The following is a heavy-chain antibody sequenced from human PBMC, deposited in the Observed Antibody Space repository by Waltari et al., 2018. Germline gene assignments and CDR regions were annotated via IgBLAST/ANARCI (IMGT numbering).Heavy chain of an antibody. CDR3: ASVLAGEDYYYYGMDV. CDR2: IYHSGRT. CDR1: GGSISSSNW. J-gene: IGHJ6*02. V-gene: IGHV4-4*02. D-gene: IGHD3-10*02. Sequence: QVQLQESGPGLVKPSGTLSLTCAVSGGSISSSNWWSWVRQPPGKGLAWIGEIYHSGRTNDNPSLKSRVTISVDKSKNQFARKLSSVTAADTAVYYCASVLAGEDYYYYGMDVWGQGTTVTVSS.